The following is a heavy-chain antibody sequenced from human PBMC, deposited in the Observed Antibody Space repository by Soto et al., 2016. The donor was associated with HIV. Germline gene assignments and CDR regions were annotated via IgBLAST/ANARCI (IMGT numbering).Heavy chain of an antibody. V-gene: IGHV1-2*02. CDR2: INPRTGGT. CDR1: GYRFAAYY. D-gene: IGHD3-22*01. CDR3: ARDLINGYENRGYFDF. Sequence: QVQLVQSGAEVKKPGASLKVSCKASGYRFAAYYIHWVRQAPGQGLEWMGWINPRTGGTNYPQSFQGRVTMTWDTSISTAYMDLNRLTSDDTAIYYCARDLINGYENRGYFDFWGQGSLVTVSS. J-gene: IGHJ4*02.